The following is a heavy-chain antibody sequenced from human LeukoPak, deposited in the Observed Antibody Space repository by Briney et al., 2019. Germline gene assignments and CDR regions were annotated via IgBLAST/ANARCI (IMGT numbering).Heavy chain of an antibody. Sequence: PSETLSLTCTVSGGSISSSSYYWGWIRQPPGKGLEWIGSIYYSGSTYYNPSLKSRVTMSVDTSKNQFSLRLSSVTAADTAVYYCARDLSNRGRDYYYYMDVWGKGTTVTVSS. V-gene: IGHV4-39*07. CDR1: GGSISSSSYY. J-gene: IGHJ6*03. CDR2: IYYSGST. CDR3: ARDLSNRGRDYYYYMDV. D-gene: IGHD7-27*01.